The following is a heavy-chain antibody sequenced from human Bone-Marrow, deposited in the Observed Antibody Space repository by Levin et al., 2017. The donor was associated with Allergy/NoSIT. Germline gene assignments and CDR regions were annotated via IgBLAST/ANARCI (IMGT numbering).Heavy chain of an antibody. CDR2: ISSSNTYI. Sequence: LSLTCAASGFPFSSHSMNWVRPAPGKGLEWVSSISSSNTYIYYAESVKGRFTISRDNAKNSLFLRMNSLRVEDTAVYYCVRDGVGQGSGWDFDFWGQGTLVTVSS. CDR3: VRDGVGQGSGWDFDF. V-gene: IGHV3-21*01. J-gene: IGHJ4*02. D-gene: IGHD6-19*01. CDR1: GFPFSSHS.